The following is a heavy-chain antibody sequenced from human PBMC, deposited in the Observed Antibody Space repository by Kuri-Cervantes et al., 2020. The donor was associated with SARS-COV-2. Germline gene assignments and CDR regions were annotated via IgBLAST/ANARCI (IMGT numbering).Heavy chain of an antibody. CDR2: IYYSGST. CDR3: ARRSGYDLDFDY. CDR1: GGSISSGDYY. D-gene: IGHD5-12*01. V-gene: IGHV4-30-4*08. Sequence: LRLSCTVSGGSISSGDYYWSWIRQPPGKGLEWIGCIYYSGSTYYNPSLKSRVTISVDTSKNQFSLKLSSVTAADTAVYYCARRSGYDLDFDYWGQGTLVTVSS. J-gene: IGHJ4*02.